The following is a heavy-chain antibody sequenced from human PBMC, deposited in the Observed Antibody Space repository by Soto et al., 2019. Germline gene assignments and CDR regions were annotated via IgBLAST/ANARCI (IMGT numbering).Heavy chain of an antibody. J-gene: IGHJ3*02. CDR2: FDPEDGET. V-gene: IGHV1-24*01. Sequence: KGLEWMGGFDPEDGETIYAQKFQGRVTMTEDTSTDTAYMELSSLRSEDTAVYFFSTGYCSSTSCYAAFAIWGQGTLDTGS. D-gene: IGHD2-2*01. CDR3: STGYCSSTSCYAAFAI.